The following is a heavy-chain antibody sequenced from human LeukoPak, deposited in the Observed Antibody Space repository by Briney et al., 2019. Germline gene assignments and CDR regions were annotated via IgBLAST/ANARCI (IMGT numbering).Heavy chain of an antibody. Sequence: ASVKVSCKASGYTFTNYGITWVRQAPGQGLELMGWISAYNGDTKYTQKVQGRLIMTTDASTSTAYMELRSLTSDDTAVYYCARDFSNTSGFKVVVDFWGQGTLVTVSS. CDR2: ISAYNGDT. CDR3: ARDFSNTSGFKVVVDF. D-gene: IGHD3-22*01. CDR1: GYTFTNYG. J-gene: IGHJ4*02. V-gene: IGHV1-18*01.